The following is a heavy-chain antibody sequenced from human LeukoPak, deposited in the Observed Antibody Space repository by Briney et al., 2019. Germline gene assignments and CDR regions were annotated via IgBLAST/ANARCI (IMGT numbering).Heavy chain of an antibody. J-gene: IGHJ3*02. V-gene: IGHV1-24*01. CDR3: ATDSGSSNAFDI. CDR2: FDPEDGET. CDR1: GYTLTELS. D-gene: IGHD3-10*01. Sequence: ASVKVSCKVSGYTLTELSMHWVRQAPGKGLEWMGGFDPEDGETIYAQKFQGRVTTTEDTSTDTAYMELSSLRSEDTAVYYCATDSGSSNAFDIWGQGTMVTVSS.